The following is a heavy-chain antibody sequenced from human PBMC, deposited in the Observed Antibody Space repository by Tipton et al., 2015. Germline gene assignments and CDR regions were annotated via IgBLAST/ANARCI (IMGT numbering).Heavy chain of an antibody. Sequence: TLSLTCSVSGGSIDSYYWSWIRQPPGKGLDWIGYIYYSGSTNYNPSLKSRVSISVDTSKSQFFLKLNSVTAADTAVYYCARFRYYGSETERGYFHGLDVWGQGTTVTVSS. CDR3: ARFRYYGSETERGYFHGLDV. CDR1: GGSIDSYY. CDR2: IYYSGST. J-gene: IGHJ6*02. D-gene: IGHD3-10*01. V-gene: IGHV4-59*01.